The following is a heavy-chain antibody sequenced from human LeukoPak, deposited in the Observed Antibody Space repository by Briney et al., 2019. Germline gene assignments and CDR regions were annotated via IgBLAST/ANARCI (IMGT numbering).Heavy chain of an antibody. Sequence: GGSLRLSCAASGFTFSAAWMNWVRQAPGKGLEWVAVISYDGSNKYYADSVKGRFTISRDNSKNTLYLQMNSLRVEDTAVYYCAREGYCSSTNCFTRGAFDYWGQGTLVTVSS. CDR1: GFTFSAAW. J-gene: IGHJ4*02. D-gene: IGHD2-2*01. CDR2: ISYDGSNK. CDR3: AREGYCSSTNCFTRGAFDY. V-gene: IGHV3-30*03.